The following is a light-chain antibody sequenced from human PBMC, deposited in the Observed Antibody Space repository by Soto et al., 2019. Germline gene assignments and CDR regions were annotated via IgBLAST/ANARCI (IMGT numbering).Light chain of an antibody. J-gene: IGKJ2*01. CDR3: QQYGSSPPYT. Sequence: EIVLTQSPDTLSLSPGERATLSCRASRSIASSYLAWYQQKPGQAPRLLIYAASTRATGIPDRFSGSGSATDFTLIISRLEPEDFAVYYCQQYGSSPPYTFGQGTKLEIK. CDR2: AAS. CDR1: RSIASSY. V-gene: IGKV3-20*01.